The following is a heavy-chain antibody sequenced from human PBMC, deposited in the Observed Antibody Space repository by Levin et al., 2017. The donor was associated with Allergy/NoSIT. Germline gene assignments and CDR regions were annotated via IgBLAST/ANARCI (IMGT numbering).Heavy chain of an antibody. D-gene: IGHD6-19*01. J-gene: IGHJ4*02. CDR1: GFTFRNYW. Sequence: GGSLRLSCAVSGFTFRNYWMSWVRQAPGKGLEWLANIKQDGSEQFYVDSVKGRFTISRDNAKNSLYLQMNSLRDEDTAVYYCASRSYTRGWSPFDNWGQGTLVIVSS. CDR2: IKQDGSEQ. V-gene: IGHV3-7*01. CDR3: ASRSYTRGWSPFDN.